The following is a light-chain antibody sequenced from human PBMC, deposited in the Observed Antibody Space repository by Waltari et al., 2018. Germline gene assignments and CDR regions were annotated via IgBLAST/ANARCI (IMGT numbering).Light chain of an antibody. CDR3: QQYNNRPRT. V-gene: IGKV3-15*01. Sequence: EIVLTQSPATLSVSPGERATLSCRASQSVSSNLAWYQQKPGQAPRLRIYGASTRATGIPARFSGSGSGTEFTLTISSLQSEDFAVYYCQQYNNRPRTFGQGTKVEIK. CDR2: GAS. J-gene: IGKJ1*01. CDR1: QSVSSN.